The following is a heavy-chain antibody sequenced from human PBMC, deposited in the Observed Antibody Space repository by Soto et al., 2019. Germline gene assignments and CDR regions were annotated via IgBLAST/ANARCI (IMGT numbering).Heavy chain of an antibody. Sequence: GGSLRLSCAASGFTFSNYWMSWVRQAPGRGLEWVASIKQDGGEKYYVDTVKGRFTISKDNAKNSLYLQLNILRAGDTAVYYCARDSHAHFDYWGQGTLVTVSS. V-gene: IGHV3-7*01. CDR3: ARDSHAHFDY. J-gene: IGHJ4*02. CDR2: IKQDGGEK. CDR1: GFTFSNYW.